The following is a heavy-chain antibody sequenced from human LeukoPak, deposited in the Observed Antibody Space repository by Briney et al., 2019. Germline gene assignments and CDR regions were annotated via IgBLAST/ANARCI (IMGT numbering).Heavy chain of an antibody. J-gene: IGHJ6*03. CDR3: ARLRRYCSGGSCYAETPVYYYYMDV. CDR2: INHSGST. CDR1: VEALSGYY. D-gene: IGHD2-15*01. V-gene: IGHV4-34*01. Sequence: SETLSLTYELNVEALSGYYCNWIRQSPGKGLEWIGEINHSGSTNYNPSLKSRVTISVDTSKNQFSLKLSSVTAADTAVYYCARLRRYCSGGSCYAETPVYYYYMDVWGKGTTVTVSS.